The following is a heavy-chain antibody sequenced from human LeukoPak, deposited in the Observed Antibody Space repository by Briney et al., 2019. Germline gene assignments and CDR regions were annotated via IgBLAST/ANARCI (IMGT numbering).Heavy chain of an antibody. CDR3: ARGRPGYYFEH. Sequence: GGSLRLSCAASGFTVSNNYMNWVRQAPGKGLEWVSLIYSGGDTHYADFVKGRFTISRDKSKNTLYLQMNSLRAEDTAVYYCARGRPGYYFEHWGQGTLVTVSS. CDR2: IYSGGDT. J-gene: IGHJ4*02. V-gene: IGHV3-53*01. D-gene: IGHD6-6*01. CDR1: GFTVSNNY.